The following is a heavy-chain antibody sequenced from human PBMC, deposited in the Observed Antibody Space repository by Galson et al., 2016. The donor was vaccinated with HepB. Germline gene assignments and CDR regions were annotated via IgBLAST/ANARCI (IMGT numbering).Heavy chain of an antibody. J-gene: IGHJ4*02. V-gene: IGHV5-51*01. CDR1: GYSFTTYW. D-gene: IGHD1-7*01. Sequence: QSGAEVKKPGESLKISCKASGYSFTTYWIGWVRQVPGKGLEWVGIIYPGDSDTRYSPSFQGQVTISADRSISTAYLRWSSLKASDTAMYYCARRKNYAPDYWGQGTLVTVSS. CDR3: ARRKNYAPDY. CDR2: IYPGDSDT.